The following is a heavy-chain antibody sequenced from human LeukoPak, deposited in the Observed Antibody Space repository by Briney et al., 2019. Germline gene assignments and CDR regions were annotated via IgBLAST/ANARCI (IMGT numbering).Heavy chain of an antibody. V-gene: IGHV3-30-3*01. CDR2: IPSDGSNK. J-gene: IGHJ3*01. Sequence: PGRSLRLSCAASRFTFNTYAMHWVRQAPGKGLEWVAVIPSDGSNKYYADSVKGRFTISRDNSKNTLYLQMNSLRAEDTAVFYCARPYDTTGLFYAFDAWGQGTVVTVSS. CDR1: RFTFNTYA. CDR3: ARPYDTTGLFYAFDA. D-gene: IGHD2-8*02.